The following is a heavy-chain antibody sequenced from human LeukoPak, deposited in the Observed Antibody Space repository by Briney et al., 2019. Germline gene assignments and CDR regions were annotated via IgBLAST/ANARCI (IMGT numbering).Heavy chain of an antibody. CDR3: ARDRTYYDYVWGSYPHDY. Sequence: GGSLRLSCAASGFTFSDYCMSWIRQAPGKGLEWVSYISSSSSYTNYADSVKGRFTISRHNAKNSLYLQMNSLRAEDTAVYYCARDRTYYDYVWGSYPHDYWGQGTLVTVSS. CDR1: GFTFSDYC. V-gene: IGHV3-11*06. J-gene: IGHJ4*02. CDR2: ISSSSSYT. D-gene: IGHD3-16*02.